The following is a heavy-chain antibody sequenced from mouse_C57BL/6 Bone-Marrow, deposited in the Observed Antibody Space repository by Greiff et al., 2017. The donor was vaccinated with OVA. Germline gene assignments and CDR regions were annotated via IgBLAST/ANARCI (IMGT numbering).Heavy chain of an antibody. Sequence: VQLQESGPGLVQPSQSLSITCTVSGFSLTSYGVHWVRQSPGKGLEWLGVIWSGGSTDYNAAFISRLSISKDNSKSQVFFKMNSLQADDTAIYYCARKGDYDEGFAYWGQGTLVTVSA. D-gene: IGHD2-4*01. CDR1: GFSLTSYG. CDR3: ARKGDYDEGFAY. V-gene: IGHV2-2*01. CDR2: IWSGGST. J-gene: IGHJ3*01.